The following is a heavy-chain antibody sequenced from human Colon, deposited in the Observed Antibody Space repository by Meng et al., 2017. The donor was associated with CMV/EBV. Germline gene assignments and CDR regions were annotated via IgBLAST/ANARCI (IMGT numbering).Heavy chain of an antibody. V-gene: IGHV3-23*01. CDR3: AKGRGLGASASNY. J-gene: IGHJ4*02. D-gene: IGHD1-26*01. CDR2: ITGSGDGT. Sequence: QAPGKRLQCVSTITGSGDGTYYADSVKGRFTISRDTSRNTLSLQMNSLRADDTAIYYCAKGRGLGASASNYWGQGTLVTVSS.